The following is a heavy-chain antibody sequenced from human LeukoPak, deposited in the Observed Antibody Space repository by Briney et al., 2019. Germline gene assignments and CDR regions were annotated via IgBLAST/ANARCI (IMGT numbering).Heavy chain of an antibody. D-gene: IGHD3-22*01. J-gene: IGHJ4*02. Sequence: TGRSLRLSCVASGFTFSSYAMHWVRQAPGKGLEWVAVISYDGSNKYYADSVKGRFTISRDNSKNTLYLQMNSLRAEDTAVYYCAREGEGGFEENYYDSSGYFDYWGQGTLVTVSS. CDR2: ISYDGSNK. CDR3: AREGEGGFEENYYDSSGYFDY. CDR1: GFTFSSYA. V-gene: IGHV3-30-3*01.